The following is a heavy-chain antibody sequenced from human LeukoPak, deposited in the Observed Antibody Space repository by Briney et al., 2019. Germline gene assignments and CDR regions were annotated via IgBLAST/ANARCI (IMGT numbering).Heavy chain of an antibody. J-gene: IGHJ4*02. CDR1: GFTFSSYA. CDR3: AKDERYCSGGSCYPVVVY. D-gene: IGHD2-15*01. V-gene: IGHV3-23*01. Sequence: QPGGSLRLSCAASGFTFSSYAMSWVRQAPGKGLEWVSAISGSGGSTYYADSVKGRFTISRDNSENTLYLQMNSLRAEDTAVYYCAKDERYCSGGSCYPVVVYWGQGTLVTVSS. CDR2: ISGSGGST.